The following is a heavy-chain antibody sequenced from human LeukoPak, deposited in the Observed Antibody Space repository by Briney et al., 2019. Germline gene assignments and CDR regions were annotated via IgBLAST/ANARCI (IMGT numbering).Heavy chain of an antibody. V-gene: IGHV3-11*01. CDR3: AREMAVPAAMSAFDI. CDR1: GGSFSGYY. D-gene: IGHD2-2*01. CDR2: ISSSGSTI. Sequence: LSLTCAVYGGSFSGYYWSWIRQPPGKGLEWVSYISSSGSTIYYADSVKGRFTISRDNAKNSLYLQMNSLRAEDTAVYYCAREMAVPAAMSAFDIWGQGTMVTVSS. J-gene: IGHJ3*02.